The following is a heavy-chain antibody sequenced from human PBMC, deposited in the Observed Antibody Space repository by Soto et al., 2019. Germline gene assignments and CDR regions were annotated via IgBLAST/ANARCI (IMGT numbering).Heavy chain of an antibody. D-gene: IGHD6-6*01. CDR2: IIPIFGTA. J-gene: IGHJ4*02. CDR1: GGTFSSYA. V-gene: IGHV1-69*13. CDR3: ARGGLEYSSSSSDY. Sequence: SVKVSCKASGGTFSSYAISCVRQAPGQGLEWMGGIIPIFGTANYAQKFQGRVTITADESTSTAYMELSSLRSEDTAVYYCARGGLEYSSSSSDYWGQGTLVTVSS.